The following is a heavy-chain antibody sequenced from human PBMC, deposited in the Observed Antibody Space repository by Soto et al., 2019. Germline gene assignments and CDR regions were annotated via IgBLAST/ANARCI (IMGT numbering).Heavy chain of an antibody. Sequence: SETLSLTCTVSGVSISSYYWSWIRQPPGKGLEWIGYIYYSGSTNYNPSLKSRVTISVDTSKNQFSLKLSSVTAADTAVYYCARDLKPSYYYGSGSPSLYYWGQGTLVTVSS. V-gene: IGHV4-59*01. CDR2: IYYSGST. CDR3: ARDLKPSYYYGSGSPSLYY. D-gene: IGHD3-10*01. CDR1: GVSISSYY. J-gene: IGHJ4*02.